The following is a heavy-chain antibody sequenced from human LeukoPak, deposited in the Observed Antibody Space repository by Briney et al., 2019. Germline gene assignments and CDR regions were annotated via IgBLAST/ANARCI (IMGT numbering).Heavy chain of an antibody. CDR2: INHSGST. Sequence: PSETLSFTCAVYGGSFSGYYWSWIRQPPGKGLEWIGEINHSGSTNYNPSLKSRVTISVDTSKNQFSLKLSSVTAADTAVYYCARYPYCGGDCLGNGMDVWGQGTTVTVSS. CDR3: ARYPYCGGDCLGNGMDV. D-gene: IGHD2-21*02. J-gene: IGHJ6*02. CDR1: GGSFSGYY. V-gene: IGHV4-34*01.